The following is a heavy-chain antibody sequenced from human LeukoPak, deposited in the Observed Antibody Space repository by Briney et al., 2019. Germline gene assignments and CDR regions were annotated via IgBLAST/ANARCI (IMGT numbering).Heavy chain of an antibody. J-gene: IGHJ4*02. CDR2: ISGSGTRT. D-gene: IGHD2-2*01. V-gene: IGHV3-23*01. CDR1: GFTFTRNA. Sequence: GGSLRLSCAASGFTFTRNAMAWVRQAPGKGLEWVSAISGSGTRTYYADSVKGRFTISRDNSKNTLYLQMNSLRAEDRAVYYCAKEQTSSGFFDYWGQGALVTVSS. CDR3: AKEQTSSGFFDY.